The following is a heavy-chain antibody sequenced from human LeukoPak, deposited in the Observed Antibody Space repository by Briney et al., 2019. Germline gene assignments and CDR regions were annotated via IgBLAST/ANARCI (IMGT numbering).Heavy chain of an antibody. CDR3: AKEGVEQLVMNHYFDY. D-gene: IGHD6-13*01. J-gene: IGHJ4*02. V-gene: IGHV3-23*01. Sequence: GGSLRLSCAASGFTFSSYSMNWVRQAPGKGLEWVSAISGSGGSTYYADSVKGRFTISRDNSKNTLYLQMNSLRAEDTAVYYCAKEGVEQLVMNHYFDYWGQGTLVTVSS. CDR1: GFTFSSYS. CDR2: ISGSGGST.